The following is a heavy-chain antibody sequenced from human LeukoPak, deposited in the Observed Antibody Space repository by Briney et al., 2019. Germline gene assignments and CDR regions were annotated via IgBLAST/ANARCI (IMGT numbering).Heavy chain of an antibody. CDR1: GYTFTNYA. Sequence: ASVKVSCKASGYTFTNYATHWVRQAPGQRLEWMGWINGGSGNTKYSQEFQGRVTITRDTSASTAYMELSSLISEDMAVYYCARGTMVRGIYYYNYYMDVWGKGTTVTVSS. CDR3: ARGTMVRGIYYYNYYMDV. D-gene: IGHD3-10*01. CDR2: INGGSGNT. J-gene: IGHJ6*03. V-gene: IGHV1-3*03.